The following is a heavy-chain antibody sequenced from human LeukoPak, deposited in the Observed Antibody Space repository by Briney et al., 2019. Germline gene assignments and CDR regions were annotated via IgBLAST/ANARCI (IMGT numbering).Heavy chain of an antibody. D-gene: IGHD7-27*01. Sequence: PPETLSLTCTVSGGSISSGDYYWSWIRQPPGKGLEWIGYIYYSGSTYYNPSLKSRVTISVDTSKNQFSLKLSSVTAADTAVYYCARDFFDGDPSDWYFDLWGRGTLVTVSS. V-gene: IGHV4-30-4*01. CDR3: ARDFFDGDPSDWYFDL. J-gene: IGHJ2*01. CDR2: IYYSGST. CDR1: GGSISSGDYY.